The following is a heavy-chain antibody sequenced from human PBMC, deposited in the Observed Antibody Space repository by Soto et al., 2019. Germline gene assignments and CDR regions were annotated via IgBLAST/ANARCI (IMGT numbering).Heavy chain of an antibody. D-gene: IGHD2-15*01. Sequence: SETLSLTCAVYGGSFSGYYWSWIRQPPGKGLEWIGEINHSGSTNYNPSLKSRVTISVDTSKNQFSLKLSSVTAADTAVYYCATSTRYCSGGSCYSSKEMAAFDIWGQGTMVTVSS. CDR2: INHSGST. J-gene: IGHJ3*02. CDR3: ATSTRYCSGGSCYSSKEMAAFDI. V-gene: IGHV4-34*01. CDR1: GGSFSGYY.